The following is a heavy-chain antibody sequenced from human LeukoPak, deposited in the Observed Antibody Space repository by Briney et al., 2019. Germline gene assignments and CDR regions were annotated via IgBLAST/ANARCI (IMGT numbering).Heavy chain of an antibody. Sequence: PGASVKVSCKASGYTFTSYDINWVRQATGQGLEWMGWMNPNSGNTGYAQKFQGRVTMTRNTSIGTAYMELSSLRSEDTAVYYCARAGYCSGGSCYRVYYFDYWGQGTLVTVSS. CDR2: MNPNSGNT. V-gene: IGHV1-8*01. J-gene: IGHJ4*02. CDR3: ARAGYCSGGSCYRVYYFDY. D-gene: IGHD2-15*01. CDR1: GYTFTSYD.